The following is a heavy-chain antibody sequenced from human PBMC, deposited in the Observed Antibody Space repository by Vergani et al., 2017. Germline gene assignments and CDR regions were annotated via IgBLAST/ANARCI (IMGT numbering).Heavy chain of an antibody. CDR1: GFTLDDYA. CDR3: AKEGVRGYCSGGSCATAFDY. CDR2: ISWNSGSI. D-gene: IGHD2-15*01. Sequence: EVQLVESGGGLVQPGRSLRLSCAASGFTLDDYAMHWVRQAPGKGLEWVSGISWNSGSIGYADSVKGRFTISRDNAKNSLYLQMNSLRAEDTALYYCAKEGVRGYCSGGSCATAFDYWGQGTLVTVSS. J-gene: IGHJ4*02. V-gene: IGHV3-9*01.